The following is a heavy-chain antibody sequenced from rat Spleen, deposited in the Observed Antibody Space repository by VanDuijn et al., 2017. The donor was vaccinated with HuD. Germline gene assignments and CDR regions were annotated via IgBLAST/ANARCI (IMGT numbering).Heavy chain of an antibody. CDR2: IIYDGTAT. Sequence: EVQLVESGGGLVQPGRSLKLSCAASGFTFSDYGMAWVRQTPKKGLEWVASIIYDGTATYYRDSVKGRFTISRDNAKNTLCLQMDSLRSEDTATYYCVRHRDYYNSYVYAFDYWGQGVMVTVSS. J-gene: IGHJ2*01. V-gene: IGHV5-17*01. D-gene: IGHD1-2*01. CDR1: GFTFSDYG. CDR3: VRHRDYYNSYVYAFDY.